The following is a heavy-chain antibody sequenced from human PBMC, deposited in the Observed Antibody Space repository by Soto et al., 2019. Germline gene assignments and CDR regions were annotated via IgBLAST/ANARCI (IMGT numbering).Heavy chain of an antibody. CDR3: ARDSGYNYGYFRWFDP. J-gene: IGHJ5*02. CDR2: INHSGNT. D-gene: IGHD5-18*01. Sequence: PSETLSLTCAVYGGSFSGYYWSWIRQPPGKGLEWIGEINHSGNTNYNPALESRVTISVDTSKNQFSLKLSSVTAADTAFYYCARDSGYNYGYFRWFDPWGQGILVTVS. CDR1: GGSFSGYY. V-gene: IGHV4-34*01.